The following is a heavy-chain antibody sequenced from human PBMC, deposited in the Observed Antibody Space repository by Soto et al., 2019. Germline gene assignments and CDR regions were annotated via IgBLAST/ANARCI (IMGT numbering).Heavy chain of an antibody. V-gene: IGHV4-59*01. J-gene: IGHJ4*02. CDR1: GGSISSYY. D-gene: IGHD2-8*02. Sequence: KPSETLSLTCTASGGSISSYYWSWIRQPPGKGLEWIGYIYYSGSTNYNPSLKSRVTISVDTSKNQFSLKLSSVTAADTAVYDCASGIASGVLDYWGQGTLVTVSS. CDR2: IYYSGST. CDR3: ASGIASGVLDY.